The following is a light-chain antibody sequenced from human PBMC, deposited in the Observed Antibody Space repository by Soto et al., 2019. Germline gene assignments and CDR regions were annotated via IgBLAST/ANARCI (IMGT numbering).Light chain of an antibody. CDR3: GTWDSSLSARV. J-gene: IGLJ3*02. Sequence: QSVLTQPPSVSAAPGQKVTISCSGSSSNIGNNYVSWYQQLPGTAPKLLIYDNNKRPSGIPDRFSGSKSGTSATLGITGRQTGDEADYYCGTWDSSLSARVFGGGTKLTVL. V-gene: IGLV1-51*01. CDR2: DNN. CDR1: SSNIGNNY.